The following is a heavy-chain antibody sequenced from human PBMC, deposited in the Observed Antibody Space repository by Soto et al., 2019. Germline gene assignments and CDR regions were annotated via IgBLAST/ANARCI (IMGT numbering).Heavy chain of an antibody. CDR1: GGTFSSYA. Sequence: QVQLVQSGAEVKKPGASVKVSCKASGGTFSSYAISWVRQAPGQGLEWMGGIIPIFGTANSSQKFHGRVTITADKSTSTAYIELSSLRSEDTAVYYCARNSVRSSWYGGAFDYWGQGTLVTVSS. CDR3: ARNSVRSSWYGGAFDY. CDR2: IIPIFGTA. D-gene: IGHD6-13*01. J-gene: IGHJ4*02. V-gene: IGHV1-69*06.